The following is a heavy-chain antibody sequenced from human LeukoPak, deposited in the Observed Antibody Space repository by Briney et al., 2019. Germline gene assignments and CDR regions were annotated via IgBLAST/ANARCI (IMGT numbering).Heavy chain of an antibody. D-gene: IGHD3-10*01. Sequence: PGGSLRLSCAASGFTFSSYSMNWVRQAPGKGLEWVSYISSSSSTIYYADSVKGRFTISGDDAKNSLYLQMNSLRAEDTAVYYCARDNSLGERGVIIGYWGQGTLVTVSS. V-gene: IGHV3-48*01. J-gene: IGHJ4*02. CDR1: GFTFSSYS. CDR2: ISSSSSTI. CDR3: ARDNSLGERGVIIGY.